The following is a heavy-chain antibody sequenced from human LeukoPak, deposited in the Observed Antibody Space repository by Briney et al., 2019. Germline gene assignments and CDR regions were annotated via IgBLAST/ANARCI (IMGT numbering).Heavy chain of an antibody. J-gene: IGHJ4*02. CDR1: GFTFSSYA. CDR2: ISSSSSTI. V-gene: IGHV3-48*04. CDR3: AKGGGSMVRGVIITEYYFDY. D-gene: IGHD3-10*01. Sequence: GGSLRLSCAASGFTFSSYAMNWVRQAPGKGLEWVSYISSSSSTIYYADSVKGRFTISRDNAKNSLYLQMNSLRAEDTAVYYCAKGGGSMVRGVIITEYYFDYWGQGTLVTVSS.